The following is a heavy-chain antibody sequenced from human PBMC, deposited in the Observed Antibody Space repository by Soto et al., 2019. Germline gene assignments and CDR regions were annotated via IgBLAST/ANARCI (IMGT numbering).Heavy chain of an antibody. V-gene: IGHV4-31*03. CDR3: ARVRVMAGYKRMSPYFDY. CDR1: GGSISSGGYY. Sequence: SETLSLTCTVSGGSISSGGYYWSWIRQHPGKGLEWIGYIYYSGSTYYNPSLKSRVTISVDTSKNQFSLKLSSVTAADTAVYYCARVRVMAGYKRMSPYFDYWGQGTLVTVSS. D-gene: IGHD6-19*01. J-gene: IGHJ4*02. CDR2: IYYSGST.